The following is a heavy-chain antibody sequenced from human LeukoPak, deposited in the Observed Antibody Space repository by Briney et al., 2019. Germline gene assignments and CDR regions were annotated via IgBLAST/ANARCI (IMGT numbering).Heavy chain of an antibody. D-gene: IGHD2-2*01. CDR2: IYPGDSDT. CDR1: GYSFTSYW. J-gene: IGHJ4*02. V-gene: IGHV5-51*01. Sequence: GESLKISCKGSGYSFTSYWSGWVRQMPGKGLEWMGIIYPGDSDTRYSPSFQGQVTISADKSISTAYLQWSSLKASDTAMYYCARQPRYCSSTSCYNDYWGQGTLVTVSS. CDR3: ARQPRYCSSTSCYNDY.